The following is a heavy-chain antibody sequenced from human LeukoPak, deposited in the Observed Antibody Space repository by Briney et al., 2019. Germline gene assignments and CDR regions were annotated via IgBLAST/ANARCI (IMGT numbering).Heavy chain of an antibody. Sequence: GGSLRLSCAASGFTFDAFAMSWVRQAPGKGLEWVGRIKSKTDGGTTDYAAPVKGRFTISRDDSKNTLYLQMNSLKTEDTAVYYCTTDSSGYYFFDYWGQGTLVTVSS. CDR3: TTDSSGYYFFDY. CDR2: IKSKTDGGTT. D-gene: IGHD3-22*01. CDR1: GFTFDAFA. V-gene: IGHV3-15*01. J-gene: IGHJ4*02.